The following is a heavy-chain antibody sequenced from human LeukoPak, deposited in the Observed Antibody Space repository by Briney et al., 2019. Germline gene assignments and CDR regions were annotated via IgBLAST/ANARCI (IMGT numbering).Heavy chain of an antibody. J-gene: IGHJ4*02. D-gene: IGHD6-6*01. CDR3: ARDQTYSSSSNGIDY. CDR2: INPNSGGT. V-gene: IGHV1-2*06. Sequence: GASVKVSCKASGYTFTGYYMHWVRQAPGQGLEWMGRINPNSGGTNYAQKFQGRVTMTRDTSISTAYMELSRLRSDDTAVYYCARDQTYSSSSNGIDYWGQGTLVTVSS. CDR1: GYTFTGYY.